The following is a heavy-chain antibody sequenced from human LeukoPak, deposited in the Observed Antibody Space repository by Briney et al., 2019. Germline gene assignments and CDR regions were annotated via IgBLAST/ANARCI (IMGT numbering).Heavy chain of an antibody. CDR3: ARGGASRYYDSSGYLH. Sequence: SETLSLTCAVYGGSFSGYYWSWIRQPPGKGLEWIGEINHSGSTNYNPSLKSRVTISVDTSKNQFCLKLSSVTAADTAVYYCARGGASRYYDSSGYLHWGQGTLVTVSS. J-gene: IGHJ4*02. CDR1: GGSFSGYY. D-gene: IGHD3-22*01. V-gene: IGHV4-34*01. CDR2: INHSGST.